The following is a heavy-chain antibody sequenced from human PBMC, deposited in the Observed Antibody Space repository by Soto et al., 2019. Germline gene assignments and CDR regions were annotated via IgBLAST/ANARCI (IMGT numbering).Heavy chain of an antibody. Sequence: GASVKVSCKASGGTFSSYAISWVRQAPGQGLEWMGGIIPIFGTANYAQKFQGRVTITADESTSTAYMELSSLRSEDTAVYYCAIPGYYFWDNSYVDYFDSWGQGTLVTVYS. V-gene: IGHV1-69*13. CDR1: GGTFSSYA. J-gene: IGHJ4*02. D-gene: IGHD3-3*01. CDR2: IIPIFGTA. CDR3: AIPGYYFWDNSYVDYFDS.